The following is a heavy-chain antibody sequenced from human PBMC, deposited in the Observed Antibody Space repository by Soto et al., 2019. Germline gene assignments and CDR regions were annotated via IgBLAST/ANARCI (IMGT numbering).Heavy chain of an antibody. CDR1: GFTFTSYA. CDR3: ARVPPWGNSAGDYYIQHYDS. J-gene: IGHJ4*02. D-gene: IGHD3-10*01. V-gene: IGHV1-3*01. CDR2: INGGSGNT. Sequence: ASVKVSCKSSGFTFTSYAIHWLRQAPGQRPQWMGWINGGSGNTKYSQDFQGRVTFTRDTFAATAYLELSSLRSEDTAVYYCARVPPWGNSAGDYYIQHYDSWGQGTPVTVSS.